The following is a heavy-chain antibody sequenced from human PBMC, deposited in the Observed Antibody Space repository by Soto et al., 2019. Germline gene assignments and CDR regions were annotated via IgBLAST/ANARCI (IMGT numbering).Heavy chain of an antibody. CDR2: INGDDTST. J-gene: IGHJ4*02. V-gene: IGHV3-74*01. CDR1: GFTLTTAW. D-gene: IGHD1-1*01. CDR3: ARDRRYAVDY. Sequence: PGGSLRLSCAACGFTLTTAWMHWVRQTPGKGLVWVSRINGDDTSTTYADSVKGRFTISRDNAKNTLYLQMNSLRAEDTAVYYCARDRRYAVDYWGQGTLVTVSS.